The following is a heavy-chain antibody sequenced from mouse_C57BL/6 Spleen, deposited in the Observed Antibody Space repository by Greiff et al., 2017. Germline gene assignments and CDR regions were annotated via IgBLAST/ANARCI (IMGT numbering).Heavy chain of an antibody. CDR3: ARGPDSSGYRNYAMDY. J-gene: IGHJ4*01. Sequence: VQLQQSGPELVKPGASVKISCKASGYTFTDYYMNWVKQSHGKSLEWIGDINPNNGGTSYNQKFKGKATLTVDKSSSTAYMELRSLTSEDSAVXYCARGPDSSGYRNYAMDYWGQGTSVTVSS. V-gene: IGHV1-26*01. D-gene: IGHD3-2*02. CDR2: INPNNGGT. CDR1: GYTFTDYY.